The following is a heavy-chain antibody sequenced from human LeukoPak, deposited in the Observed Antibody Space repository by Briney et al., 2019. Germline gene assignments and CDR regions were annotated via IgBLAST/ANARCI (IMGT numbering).Heavy chain of an antibody. J-gene: IGHJ4*02. CDR2: ISGSGGST. Sequence: GGSLRLSCAASGFTFSSYAMSWVRQAPGKGLEWVSAISGSGGSTYYADSVKGRFTISRDNSKNTLYLQMNSLRAEDTAVYYCAKDGSSWDFWSGYYTYYFDYWGQGTLVTVSS. D-gene: IGHD3-3*01. V-gene: IGHV3-23*01. CDR1: GFTFSSYA. CDR3: AKDGSSWDFWSGYYTYYFDY.